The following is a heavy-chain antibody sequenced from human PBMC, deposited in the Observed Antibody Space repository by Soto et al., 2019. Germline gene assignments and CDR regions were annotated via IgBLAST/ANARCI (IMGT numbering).Heavy chain of an antibody. J-gene: IGHJ6*02. Sequence: QVTLKESGPVLVRPTETLTLTCTFCGFSLSNPRMSVSWIRQPPGKALEWLAHISAQDEKSYSTSLMTRLTISKDSSNSQVVLTMTNMDPVDTGTYYCARVLYYGMDVWGQGTTVAVSS. CDR1: GFSLSNPRMS. V-gene: IGHV2-26*02. CDR2: ISAQDEK. D-gene: IGHD2-2*02. CDR3: ARVLYYGMDV.